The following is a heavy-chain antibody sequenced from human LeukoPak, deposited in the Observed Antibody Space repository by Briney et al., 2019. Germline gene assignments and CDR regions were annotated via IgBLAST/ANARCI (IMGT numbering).Heavy chain of an antibody. V-gene: IGHV1-46*01. CDR2: INPSGGST. CDR1: GYTFTSYY. CDR3: ARDRYYYYYMDV. Sequence: ASVKVSCKASGYTFTSYYIHWVRQAPGQGLEWMGIINPSGGSTSYAQKFQGRVTMTRDMSTSTVYMELSSLRSEDTAVYYCARDRYYYYYMDVWGKGTTVTVSS. J-gene: IGHJ6*03.